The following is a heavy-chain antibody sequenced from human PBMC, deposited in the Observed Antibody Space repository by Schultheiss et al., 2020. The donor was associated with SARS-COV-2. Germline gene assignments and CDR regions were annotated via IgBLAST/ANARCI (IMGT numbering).Heavy chain of an antibody. Sequence: GESLKISCKASGYTFTSYYMHWVRQAPGQGLEWMGWINPNSGGTNYAQKLQGRVTMTTDTSTSTAYMELRSLRSDDTAVYYCARDGAVTTLPVLYWGQGTLVTVS. CDR2: INPNSGGT. J-gene: IGHJ4*02. CDR3: ARDGAVTTLPVLY. D-gene: IGHD4-17*01. V-gene: IGHV1-2*02. CDR1: GYTFTSYY.